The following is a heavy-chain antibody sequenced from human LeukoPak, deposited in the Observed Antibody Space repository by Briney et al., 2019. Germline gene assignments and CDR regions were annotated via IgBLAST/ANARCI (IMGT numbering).Heavy chain of an antibody. J-gene: IGHJ5*02. Sequence: GRSLRLSCAASGFTFSNYGMHWVRQAPGKGLEWVTLISYDGSNKYYADSVKGRFTISRDNSKNTLYLQMNSLRAEDTAVYYCARSIAAAGSRYNWFDPWGQGTLVTVSS. CDR3: ARSIAAAGSRYNWFDP. D-gene: IGHD6-13*01. CDR1: GFTFSNYG. V-gene: IGHV3-30*03. CDR2: ISYDGSNK.